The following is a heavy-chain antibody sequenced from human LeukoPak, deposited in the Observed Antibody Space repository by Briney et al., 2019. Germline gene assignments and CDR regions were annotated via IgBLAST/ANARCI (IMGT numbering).Heavy chain of an antibody. V-gene: IGHV4-34*01. CDR1: GSSFSGYY. D-gene: IGHD4-17*01. J-gene: IGHJ4*02. CDR3: TRSRVTTSPYFDY. Sequence: PSETLSLTCAVDGSSFSGYYWTWIRQTPGKGLEFIGEIDHSGRTNYNPSLKSRVTISIDTSKNQYSLKLSSVTAADTAMYYCTRSRVTTSPYFDYWGQGILVTVSS. CDR2: IDHSGRT.